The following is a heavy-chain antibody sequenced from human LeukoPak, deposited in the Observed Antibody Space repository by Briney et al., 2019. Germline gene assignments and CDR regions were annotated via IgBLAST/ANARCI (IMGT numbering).Heavy chain of an antibody. Sequence: PGGSLRLSSAASGFTFSSYAMSWVRQAPGKGLERVSTISGGGRSIYYADSVKGRFTISRDNSKNTLYVQMNSLRAEDTAVYYCARAAPGYSSSWYHLDYWGQGTLVTVSS. CDR2: ISGGGRSI. J-gene: IGHJ4*02. D-gene: IGHD6-13*01. CDR3: ARAAPGYSSSWYHLDY. V-gene: IGHV3-23*01. CDR1: GFTFSSYA.